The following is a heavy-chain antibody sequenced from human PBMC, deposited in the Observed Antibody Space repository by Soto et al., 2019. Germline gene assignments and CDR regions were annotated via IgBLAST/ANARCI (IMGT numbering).Heavy chain of an antibody. CDR3: ARDGSGSYYNDNYYYYGMDV. CDR2: IIPIFGTA. D-gene: IGHD3-10*01. V-gene: IGHV1-69*13. J-gene: IGHJ6*02. CDR1: GGTFSSYA. Sequence: SVNVSCKASGGTFSSYAISWVRQAPGQGLEWMGGIIPIFGTANYAQKFQGRVTITADESTSTAYMELSSLRSEDTAVYYCARDGSGSYYNDNYYYYGMDVWGQGTTVTVSS.